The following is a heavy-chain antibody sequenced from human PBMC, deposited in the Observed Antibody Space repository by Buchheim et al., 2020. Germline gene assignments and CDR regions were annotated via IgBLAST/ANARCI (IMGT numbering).Heavy chain of an antibody. D-gene: IGHD2-2*01. CDR2: IYYSGST. V-gene: IGHV4-30-4*01. CDR3: ARDRLFGVVVPAAMPRYWYFDL. CDR1: GGSISSGDYY. J-gene: IGHJ2*01. Sequence: QVQLQESGPGLVKPSQTLSLTCTVSGGSISSGDYYWSWIRQPPGKGLEWIGYIYYSGSTYYNPSLKSRVTISVDTSKNQFSLKLSSVTAADTAVYYCARDRLFGVVVPAAMPRYWYFDLWGRGTL.